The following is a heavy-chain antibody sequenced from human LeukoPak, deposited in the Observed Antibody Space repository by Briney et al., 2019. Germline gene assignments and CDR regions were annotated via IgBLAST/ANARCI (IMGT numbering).Heavy chain of an antibody. CDR3: ATDWARGGFDH. D-gene: IGHD3-10*01. CDR1: GFIFSSYW. CDR2: IRTDGGST. V-gene: IGHV3-74*01. J-gene: IGHJ4*02. Sequence: GGSLRLSCAGSGFIFSSYWMHWVRQAPGKGLVWVSRIRTDGGSTYYADSVKGRFTVSRDNAKNTLYLQMNSLRADDAAVYYCATDWARGGFDHWGQGALVTVSS.